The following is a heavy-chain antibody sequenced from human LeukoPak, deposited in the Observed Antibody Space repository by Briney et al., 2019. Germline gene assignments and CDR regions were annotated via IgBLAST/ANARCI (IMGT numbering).Heavy chain of an antibody. J-gene: IGHJ4*02. CDR2: IYYSGST. Sequence: SETLSLTCTVSGGSISSGGYYWSWIRQHPGKGLEWIGYIYYSGSTYYNPSLKSRVTISVDTSKNQFSLKLSSVTAADTAVYYCARAGSSSSPPRDYWGQGTLVTVSS. D-gene: IGHD6-13*01. CDR1: GGSISSGGYY. V-gene: IGHV4-31*03. CDR3: ARAGSSSSPPRDY.